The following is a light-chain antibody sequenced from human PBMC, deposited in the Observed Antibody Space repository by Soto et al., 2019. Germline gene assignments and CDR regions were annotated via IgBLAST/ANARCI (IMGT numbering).Light chain of an antibody. J-gene: IGKJ1*01. CDR1: QGIGIY. Sequence: DIQMTQSPSSLSASVGDRVTITCRVSQGIGIYLNWYQQGPGKAPRLLIYGASNLQSGVPSRFGGSGFGTDFTLTITDLQPADSATYYCQQSYSSPRTFGQGTKVEVK. V-gene: IGKV1-39*01. CDR2: GAS. CDR3: QQSYSSPRT.